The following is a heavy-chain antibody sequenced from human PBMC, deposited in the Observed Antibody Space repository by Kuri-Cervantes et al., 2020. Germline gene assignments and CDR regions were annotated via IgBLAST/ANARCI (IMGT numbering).Heavy chain of an antibody. Sequence: AAVKVSFKASGYTFTSYGISWVRQAPGQGLEWMGWINPNSGGTNYAQKFQGRVTMTRDTSISTAYMELSRLRTDDTAVYDCAVSSGYSYSYSYYYGMDVWGQGTTVTVSS. V-gene: IGHV1-2*02. J-gene: IGHJ6*02. CDR1: GYTFTSYG. D-gene: IGHD5-18*01. CDR2: INPNSGGT. CDR3: AVSSGYSYSYSYYYGMDV.